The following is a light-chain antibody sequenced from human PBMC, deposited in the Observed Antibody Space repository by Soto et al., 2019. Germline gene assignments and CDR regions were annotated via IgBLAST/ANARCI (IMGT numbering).Light chain of an antibody. J-gene: IGKJ4*01. CDR3: PQYGSSPLT. Sequence: EIVLTQSPGTLSLSPGERATLSCRASPSVSSSYLAWYQQKPGQAPRLLIYGASSRATGIPDRFSGSGSGTDFTLTISRLEPEDFAVYYCPQYGSSPLTFGGGTKVEIK. CDR2: GAS. CDR1: PSVSSSY. V-gene: IGKV3-20*01.